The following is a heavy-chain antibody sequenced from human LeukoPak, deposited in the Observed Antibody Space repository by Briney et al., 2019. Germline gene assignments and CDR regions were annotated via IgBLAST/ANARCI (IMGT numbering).Heavy chain of an antibody. V-gene: IGHV1-69*05. CDR3: ATEAAAASAYNWFDP. D-gene: IGHD6-13*01. Sequence: SVKVSCKASGGTFSSYAISWVRQAPGQGLEWMGRIIPIFGTANYAQKFQGRVTITTDESTSTAYMELSSLRSEDTAVYYCATEAAAASAYNWFDPWGQGTPVTVSS. CDR2: IIPIFGTA. CDR1: GGTFSSYA. J-gene: IGHJ5*02.